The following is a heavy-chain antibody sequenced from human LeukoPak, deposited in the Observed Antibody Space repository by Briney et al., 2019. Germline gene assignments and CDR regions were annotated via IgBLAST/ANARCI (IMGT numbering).Heavy chain of an antibody. CDR1: DGSISSHY. J-gene: IGHJ4*02. CDR2: IYYSGSA. CDR3: ARGSRLGNYFDY. V-gene: IGHV4-59*11. Sequence: SETLSLTCTVSDGSISSHYWSWIRQPPGKGLEWIGYIYYSGSANYNPSLKSRVTISVDTSKNQFSLKLSSVTAADTAVYYCARGSRLGNYFDYWGQGTLVTVSS. D-gene: IGHD3-9*01.